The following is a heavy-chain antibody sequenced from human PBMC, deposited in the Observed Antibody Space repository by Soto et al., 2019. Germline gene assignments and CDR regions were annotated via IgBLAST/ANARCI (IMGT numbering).Heavy chain of an antibody. Sequence: EVQLVESGGSLVQPGGSLRLSCEVSGLTFSSYYMNWVRQAPGKGLEWVASIKPDGSQKNYVDSVRSRFTISRDNARSSVSLQMNSLRGDETALYYCMTSGGYWGQGTLVIV. CDR3: MTSGGY. D-gene: IGHD6-25*01. J-gene: IGHJ4*02. V-gene: IGHV3-7*01. CDR2: IKPDGSQK. CDR1: GLTFSSYY.